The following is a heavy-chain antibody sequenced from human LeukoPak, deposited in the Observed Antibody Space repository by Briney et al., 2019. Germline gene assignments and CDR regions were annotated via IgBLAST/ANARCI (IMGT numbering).Heavy chain of an antibody. V-gene: IGHV3-11*03. CDR3: ARRYYDILTGYYFDY. CDR1: GFTFSDYY. D-gene: IGHD3-9*01. J-gene: IGHJ4*02. CDR2: ISSSSSYT. Sequence: PGGSLRLSCAASGFTFSDYYMSWIRQAPGKGLEWVSYISSSSSYTNYADSVKGRFTISRDNAKNSLYLQMNSLRAEDTAVYYCARRYYDILTGYYFDYWGQGTLVTVSS.